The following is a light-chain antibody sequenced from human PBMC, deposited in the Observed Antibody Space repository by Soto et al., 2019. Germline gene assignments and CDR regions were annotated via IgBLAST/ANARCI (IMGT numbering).Light chain of an antibody. J-gene: IGLJ3*02. CDR1: SSDVGTYNL. CDR2: EGS. Sequence: QSALTQPASVSGSPGQSITITCTATSSDVGTYNLVSWYQQHPGKAPKVMIYEGSQRPSGISNRFSGSKSGNTASLTISGLQAEDEADYYCCSYATNSTWVFGGGTQLTVL. CDR3: CSYATNSTWV. V-gene: IGLV2-23*01.